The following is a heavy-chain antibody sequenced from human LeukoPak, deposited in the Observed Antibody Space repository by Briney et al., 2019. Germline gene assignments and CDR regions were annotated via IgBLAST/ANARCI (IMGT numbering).Heavy chain of an antibody. D-gene: IGHD6-13*01. CDR1: GGSISSYC. CDR2: IYYSGST. CDR3: ARVYSSSWRLSNWFDP. V-gene: IGHV4-59*01. J-gene: IGHJ5*02. Sequence: SETLSLTCTVSGGSISSYCWSWIRQPPGKGLEWIGYIYYSGSTNYNPSLKSRVTISVDTSKNQFSLKLSSVTAADTAVYYCARVYSSSWRLSNWFDPWGQGTLVTVSS.